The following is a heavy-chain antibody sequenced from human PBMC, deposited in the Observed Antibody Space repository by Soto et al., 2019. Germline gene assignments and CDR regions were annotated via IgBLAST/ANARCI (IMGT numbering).Heavy chain of an antibody. J-gene: IGHJ4*02. D-gene: IGHD6-19*01. V-gene: IGHV4-61*01. CDR3: ARVSSGCYYFDY. CDR2: MYNSGST. Sequence: SETLSLTCTVSGGSVSSGSYYWSWIRQPPGKGLEWIGYMYNSGSTNYNPSLKSRVIISVDTSKNQFSLKLSSVAAADTAVYYGARVSSGCYYFDYWGQGTLVTVSS. CDR1: GGSVSSGSYY.